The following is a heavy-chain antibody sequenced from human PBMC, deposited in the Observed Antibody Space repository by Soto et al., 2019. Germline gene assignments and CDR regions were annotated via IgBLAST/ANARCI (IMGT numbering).Heavy chain of an antibody. D-gene: IGHD6-13*01. CDR3: ARDRGSSSWYWGY. CDR2: IWYDGSNK. Sequence: QVQLVESGGGVVQPGRSLRLSCAASGFTFSSYGMHWVRQAPGKGLEWVAVIWYDGSNKYYADSVKGRFTISRDNSKNTLYLQMNSLRAEDTAVYYCARDRGSSSWYWGYWGPGTLVTVSS. J-gene: IGHJ4*02. CDR1: GFTFSSYG. V-gene: IGHV3-33*01.